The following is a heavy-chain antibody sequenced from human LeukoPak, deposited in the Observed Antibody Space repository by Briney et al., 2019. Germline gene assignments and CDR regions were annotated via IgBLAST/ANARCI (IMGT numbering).Heavy chain of an antibody. J-gene: IGHJ6*03. Sequence: SETLSLTCADYGGSFSNYYWSWIRQTPGKGMEWIGEINDYGRINYDPSLMSRVAISVDMSKNQFSLRLTSVTATDTAVYYCARRWNYGRNYYIDVWGKGATVSVSS. D-gene: IGHD1-7*01. CDR3: ARRWNYGRNYYIDV. V-gene: IGHV4-34*01. CDR2: INDYGRI. CDR1: GGSFSNYY.